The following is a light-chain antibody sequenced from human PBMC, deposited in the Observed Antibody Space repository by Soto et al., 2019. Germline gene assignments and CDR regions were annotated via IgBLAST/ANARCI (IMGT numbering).Light chain of an antibody. CDR3: QQYGDWPPYT. CDR2: GAS. Sequence: EIVMTQSPATLSVSPGERATLSCRASQSVSSDLAWYQQKPGQAPRLLIYGASTRATGIPDRFSGSGSGTEFTLNISSLQSEDFAVYFCQQYGDWPPYTFGQGTKLEIK. V-gene: IGKV3-15*01. J-gene: IGKJ2*01. CDR1: QSVSSD.